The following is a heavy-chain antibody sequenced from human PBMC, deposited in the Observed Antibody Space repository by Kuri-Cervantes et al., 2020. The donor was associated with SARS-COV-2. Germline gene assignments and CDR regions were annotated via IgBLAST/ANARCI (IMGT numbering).Heavy chain of an antibody. CDR1: GVTFTRDT. J-gene: IGHJ4*02. Sequence: SVKVSCKASGVTFTRDTINWVRQAPGQGLEWMGRIIPDLGVTNYARKFQGRVTITADKSTNTAYMDLNSPTSEDTAVYYCARDRSAWPFDYWGQGTLVTVSS. D-gene: IGHD6-19*01. V-gene: IGHV1-69*04. CDR2: IIPDLGVT. CDR3: ARDRSAWPFDY.